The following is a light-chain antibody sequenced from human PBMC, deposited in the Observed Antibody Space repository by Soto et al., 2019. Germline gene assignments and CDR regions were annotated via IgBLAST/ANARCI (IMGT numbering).Light chain of an antibody. CDR2: DVT. CDR1: SSDIGGYDY. CDR3: SSYTSSSTVV. J-gene: IGLJ2*01. V-gene: IGLV2-14*01. Sequence: QSVLTQPASVSGSPGQSITISCTGTSSDIGGYDYVCWYQQRPGKAPKLSIYDVTNRPSGVSNRFSASKSGNTASLSISGLQAEDEADYYCSSYTSSSTVVFGGGTKLTVL.